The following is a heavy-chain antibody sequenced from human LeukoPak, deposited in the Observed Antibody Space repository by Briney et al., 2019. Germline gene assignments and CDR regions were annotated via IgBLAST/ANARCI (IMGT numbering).Heavy chain of an antibody. CDR2: ISLSGYT. Sequence: SGTLPLTCGVSSGSITTTNYWSWIRQSPGRGLEWIGEISLSGYTGFNPSLRGRVTMSLDESKNHLSLTLTSVTAADTAIYYCSRESGPYSPFGHWGQGILVTVTT. V-gene: IGHV4-4*02. CDR1: SGSITTTNY. D-gene: IGHD2-15*01. CDR3: SRESGPYSPFGH. J-gene: IGHJ4*02.